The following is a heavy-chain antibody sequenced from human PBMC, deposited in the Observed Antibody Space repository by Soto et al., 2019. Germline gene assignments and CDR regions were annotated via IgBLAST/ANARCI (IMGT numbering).Heavy chain of an antibody. D-gene: IGHD1-1*01. J-gene: IGHJ6*02. CDR3: ARRLSGPKEEYKAYYFYGLDV. CDR1: GYSFTSHW. CDR2: IDPSDSYT. Sequence: PGESLKISCQGSGYSFTSHWITWVRQTPGKGLEWMGRIDPSDSYTNYSPSFQGRVTISADRSISTAFLQWSSLEASDTAIYYCARRLSGPKEEYKAYYFYGLDVWGQGTTVT. V-gene: IGHV5-10-1*01.